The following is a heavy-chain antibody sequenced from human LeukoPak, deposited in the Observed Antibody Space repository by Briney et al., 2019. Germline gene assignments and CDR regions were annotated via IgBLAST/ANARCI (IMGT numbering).Heavy chain of an antibody. CDR3: ARGLIVPSTIFDY. D-gene: IGHD2-2*01. J-gene: IGHJ4*02. CDR2: IYYSGST. V-gene: IGHV4-59*12. CDR1: GGSISSYY. Sequence: PSETLSLTCTVSGGSISSYYWSWIRQPPGKGLEWIGYIYYSGSTNYNPSLKSRVTMSVDRSENQFSLKLSSVTAADTAVYYCARGLIVPSTIFDYWGQGALVTVSS.